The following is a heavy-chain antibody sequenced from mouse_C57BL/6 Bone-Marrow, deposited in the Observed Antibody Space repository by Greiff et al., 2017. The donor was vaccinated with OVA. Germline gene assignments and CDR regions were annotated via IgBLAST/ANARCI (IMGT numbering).Heavy chain of an antibody. D-gene: IGHD2-3*01. V-gene: IGHV1-63*01. CDR2: IYPGGGYT. CDR3: ARRGLLYYYAMDY. J-gene: IGHJ4*01. Sequence: VQLVESGAELVRPGTSVKMSCKASGYTFTNYWIGWAKQRPGHGLEWIGDIYPGGGYTNYNEKFKGKATLTADKSSSTAYMQFSSLTSEDSAIYYCARRGLLYYYAMDYWGQGTSVTVSS. CDR1: GYTFTNYW.